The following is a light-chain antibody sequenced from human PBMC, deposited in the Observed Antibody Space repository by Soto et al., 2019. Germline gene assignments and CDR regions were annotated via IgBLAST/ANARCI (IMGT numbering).Light chain of an antibody. J-gene: IGKJ1*01. V-gene: IGKV3-11*01. Sequence: EIVLTQSPATLSLSPGERATLSCRASQSVSSYLAWYQQKPGQAPRLLIYDASNRATGIPARFSGSGSGTDFTLTISSLKPEDLAVYYCQQRKTFGQGTKVDIK. CDR3: QQRKT. CDR1: QSVSSY. CDR2: DAS.